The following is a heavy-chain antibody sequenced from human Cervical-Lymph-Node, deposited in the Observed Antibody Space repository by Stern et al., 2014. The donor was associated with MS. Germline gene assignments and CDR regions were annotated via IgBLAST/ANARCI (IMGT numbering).Heavy chain of an antibody. V-gene: IGHV4-31*03. CDR1: GGSISSGGYS. CDR2: LHHTGGT. J-gene: IGHJ4*02. CDR3: ARIGDDDGDFRLCY. Sequence: VQLVESGPGLVKPSQTLSLTCTVSGGSISSGGYSWSWIRQPPGKGLEGVGALHHTGGTYYNPSLKSRLHISVDTSKNQFSLKVRSVTAADTAVYYCARIGDDDGDFRLCYWGQGTLVTVSS. D-gene: IGHD4-17*01.